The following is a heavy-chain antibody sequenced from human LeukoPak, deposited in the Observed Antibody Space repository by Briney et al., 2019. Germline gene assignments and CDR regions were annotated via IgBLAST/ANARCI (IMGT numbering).Heavy chain of an antibody. Sequence: SETLSFTCSVSGGSISRGSYYWNWIRQPAGKGLEWMGRIYNSGSTNYNPSLKSRVTISTDMSKNQFSLKLTSVTAADTAVYYCARQTFGVLYFDSWGQGTLAIVSS. CDR2: IYNSGST. J-gene: IGHJ4*02. CDR1: GGSISRGSYY. CDR3: ARQTFGVLYFDS. V-gene: IGHV4-61*02. D-gene: IGHD3-10*01.